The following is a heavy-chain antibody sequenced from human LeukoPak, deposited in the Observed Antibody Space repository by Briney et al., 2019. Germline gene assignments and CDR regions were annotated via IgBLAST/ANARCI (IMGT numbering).Heavy chain of an antibody. CDR3: ANYYDSGPQGDY. CDR2: INKDGSDK. D-gene: IGHD3-3*01. Sequence: PGGSLRLPCAASGFIFSNNWMSWVRQAPGKGLEWVANINKDGSDKYYAGSVKGRFTISRDNAKNSLYLQMNSLRAEDTAVYYCANYYDSGPQGDYWGQGTLVTVSS. J-gene: IGHJ4*02. CDR1: GFIFSNNW. V-gene: IGHV3-7*01.